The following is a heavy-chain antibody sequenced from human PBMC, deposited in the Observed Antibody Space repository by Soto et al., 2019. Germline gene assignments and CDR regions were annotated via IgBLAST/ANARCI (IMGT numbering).Heavy chain of an antibody. Sequence: QVQLVESGGGVVQPGRSLRLSCAASGFTFSSYAMHWVRQAPGKGLEWVAVISYDGSNKYYADSVKGRFTISRDNSKNTLYLQMNSLRAEDTAVYYCARVLNSRYSSGWTEGYYFDYWGQGTLVTGSS. CDR1: GFTFSSYA. CDR3: ARVLNSRYSSGWTEGYYFDY. CDR2: ISYDGSNK. J-gene: IGHJ4*02. D-gene: IGHD6-19*01. V-gene: IGHV3-30-3*01.